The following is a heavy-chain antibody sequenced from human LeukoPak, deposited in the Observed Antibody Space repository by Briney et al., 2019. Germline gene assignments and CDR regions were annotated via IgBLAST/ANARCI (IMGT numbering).Heavy chain of an antibody. CDR1: GFTVSSNY. V-gene: IGHV3-66*01. J-gene: IGHJ4*02. CDR3: ARGYFDSSGEFDY. D-gene: IGHD3-22*01. Sequence: GGSLRLSCAASGFTVSSNYMSWVRQAPGKGLEWVSIIYSGGSTYYADSVKDRFTISRDNSKNTLYLQMNSLRAEDTAMYYCARGYFDSSGEFDYWGQGTLVTVSS. CDR2: IYSGGST.